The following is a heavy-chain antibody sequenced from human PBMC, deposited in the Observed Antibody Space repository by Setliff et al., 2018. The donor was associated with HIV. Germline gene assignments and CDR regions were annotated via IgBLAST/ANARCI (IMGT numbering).Heavy chain of an antibody. D-gene: IGHD3-10*01. CDR1: GGSISSYY. Sequence: SETLSLTCTVSGGSISSYYWSWIRQPAGKGLEWIGRIYTSGSTNYNPSLKSRVTMSVDTSKNQFSLKLSSVTAADTAVYYCARITMVRGVYYGMDVWGQGTTVTVSS. CDR3: ARITMVRGVYYGMDV. CDR2: IYTSGST. V-gene: IGHV4-4*07. J-gene: IGHJ6*02.